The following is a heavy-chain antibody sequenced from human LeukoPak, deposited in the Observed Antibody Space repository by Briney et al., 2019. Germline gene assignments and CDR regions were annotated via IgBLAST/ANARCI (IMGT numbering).Heavy chain of an antibody. J-gene: IGHJ3*02. CDR3: AKETVVVVAATPDAFDI. D-gene: IGHD2-15*01. CDR1: GFNFGDYA. CDR2: ISGSGGST. V-gene: IGHV3-23*01. Sequence: GGSLRLSCTASGFNFGDYAMSWVRQAPGKGLEWVSAISGSGGSTHYADSVKGRFTISRDDSKNTLYLQMNSLKAEDTAVYSCAKETVVVVAATPDAFDIWGQGTMVTVSS.